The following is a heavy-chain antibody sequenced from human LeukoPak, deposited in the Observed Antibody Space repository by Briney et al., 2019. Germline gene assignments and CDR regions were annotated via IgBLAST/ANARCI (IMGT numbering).Heavy chain of an antibody. CDR3: ARDKIEGPTKLDY. CDR1: GFTFSFYM. J-gene: IGHJ4*02. V-gene: IGHV3-7*01. Sequence: PGGSLRLSCTASGFTFSFYMMSWVRQAPGKGLEWAANIKQDESEKYYVDSLKGRFTISRDNAKNSLYLQMNSLRAEDTAVYYCARDKIEGPTKLDYWGQGILVTVSS. D-gene: IGHD1-1*01. CDR2: IKQDESEK.